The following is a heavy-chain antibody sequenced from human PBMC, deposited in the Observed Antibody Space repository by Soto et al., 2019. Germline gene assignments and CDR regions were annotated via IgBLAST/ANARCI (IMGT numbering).Heavy chain of an antibody. D-gene: IGHD3-16*01. V-gene: IGHV4-59*01. Sequence: PSETLSLTCTVSGGSISSYYWSWIRQPPGKGLEWIGYIYYSGSTNYNPSLKSRVTISVDTSKNKFSLKLSSVTAVDMALYYFARVGDYIWGSSFFDYWGLGTLVTVSS. J-gene: IGHJ4*02. CDR3: ARVGDYIWGSSFFDY. CDR1: GGSISSYY. CDR2: IYYSGST.